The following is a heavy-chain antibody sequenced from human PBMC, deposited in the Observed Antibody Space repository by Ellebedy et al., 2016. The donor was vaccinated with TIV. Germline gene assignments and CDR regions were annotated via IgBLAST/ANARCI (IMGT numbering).Heavy chain of an antibody. CDR1: GVSVTSYY. V-gene: IGHV4-59*02. Sequence: MPGGSLRLSCTISGVSVTSYYWSWVRQAPGKGLEWIGYVSKRESTNYNNSLKDRLIMSVDSSKNQVSLNLTFVTAAYTALYCCARGRPDDDWGDPTTLDYWGQGTLVTVSS. CDR2: VSKREST. J-gene: IGHJ4*02. CDR3: ARGRPDDDWGDPTTLDY. D-gene: IGHD3-9*01.